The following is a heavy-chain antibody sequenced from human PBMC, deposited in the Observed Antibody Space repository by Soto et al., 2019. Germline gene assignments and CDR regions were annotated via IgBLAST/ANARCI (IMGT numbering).Heavy chain of an antibody. CDR1: GFTFSSYE. J-gene: IGHJ4*02. D-gene: IGHD6-19*01. CDR2: ISSSGSPI. Sequence: EVQLVESGGGLVQPGGSLRLSCAASGFTFSSYEMNWVRQAPGKGLEWVSYISSSGSPIYYADSVKGRFTISRDNAKNQLYLQMNSLGAEDTAVYYCGRGQYSSGGGYFDYWGQETLVTVSS. CDR3: GRGQYSSGGGYFDY. V-gene: IGHV3-48*03.